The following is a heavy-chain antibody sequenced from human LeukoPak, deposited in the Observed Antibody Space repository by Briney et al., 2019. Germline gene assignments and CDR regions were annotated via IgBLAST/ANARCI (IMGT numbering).Heavy chain of an antibody. CDR2: IYSGGST. V-gene: IGHV3-53*01. CDR3: AKDLTLVAVADY. J-gene: IGHJ4*02. Sequence: GGSLRLSCAASGFTVSSNYMSWVRQAPGKGLEWVSVIYSGGSTYYADSVKGRFTISRDNSKNTLYLQMNSLRAEDTAVYYCAKDLTLVAVADYWGQGTLVTVSS. D-gene: IGHD6-19*01. CDR1: GFTVSSNY.